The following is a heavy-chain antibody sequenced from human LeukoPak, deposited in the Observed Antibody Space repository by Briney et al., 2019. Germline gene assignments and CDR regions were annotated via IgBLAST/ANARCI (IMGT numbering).Heavy chain of an antibody. CDR1: GYTFTSYY. CDR2: INPSGGST. J-gene: IGHJ4*02. CDR3: ARGYCSGGSCDEAGTTPRYYFDY. V-gene: IGHV1-46*01. Sequence: ASVKVSCKASGYTFTSYYMHWVRQAPGQGLEWMGIINPSGGSTSYAQKFQGRVTMTRDTSTSTVYMELSSLRSEDTAAYYCARGYCSGGSCDEAGTTPRYYFDYWGQGTLVTVSS. D-gene: IGHD2-15*01.